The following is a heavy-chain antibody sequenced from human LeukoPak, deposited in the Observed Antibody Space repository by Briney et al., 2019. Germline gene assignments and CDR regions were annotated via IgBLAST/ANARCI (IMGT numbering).Heavy chain of an antibody. V-gene: IGHV1-69*06. CDR3: ARHECGGDCYYWFDP. CDR2: IIPIFGTA. J-gene: IGHJ5*02. Sequence: SVKVSCKASGGTFSSYAISCVRQAPGQGLEWMGGIIPIFGTANYAQKFQGRVTITADKSTSTAYMELSSLRSEDTAVYYCARHECGGDCYYWFDPWGQGTLVTVSS. D-gene: IGHD2-21*02. CDR1: GGTFSSYA.